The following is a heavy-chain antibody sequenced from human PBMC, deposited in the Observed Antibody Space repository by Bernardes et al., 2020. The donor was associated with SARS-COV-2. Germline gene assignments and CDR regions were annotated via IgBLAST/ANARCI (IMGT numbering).Heavy chain of an antibody. D-gene: IGHD3-10*01. Sequence: GGSLRLSCAASGFTFSSYAMSWVRQAPGKGLEWVSGIVGSGDTTYSADSVKGRFTISRDNSKNTLYLQMNSLRAEDTAVYHCAKSGDYYGSGRQRIYWGQGTLVTVSS. V-gene: IGHV3-23*01. CDR2: IVGSGDTT. CDR3: AKSGDYYGSGRQRIY. J-gene: IGHJ4*02. CDR1: GFTFSSYA.